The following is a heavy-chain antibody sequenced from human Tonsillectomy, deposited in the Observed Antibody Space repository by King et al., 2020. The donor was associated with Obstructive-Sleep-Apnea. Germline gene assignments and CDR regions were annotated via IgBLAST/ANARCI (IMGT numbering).Heavy chain of an antibody. D-gene: IGHD2-2*01. Sequence: QLQESGPGLVKPSETLSLTCTVSGGSISSYYWSWIRQPPGKGLEWIGYIYYSGNTNYNPSLKTRVTISVDTSKNQFSLKLSSVTAADTAVYYCARDQPIVVVPAASGYYYYGMDVWGQGTTVTVSS. CDR1: GGSISSYY. J-gene: IGHJ6*02. V-gene: IGHV4-59*01. CDR2: IYYSGNT. CDR3: ARDQPIVVVPAASGYYYYGMDV.